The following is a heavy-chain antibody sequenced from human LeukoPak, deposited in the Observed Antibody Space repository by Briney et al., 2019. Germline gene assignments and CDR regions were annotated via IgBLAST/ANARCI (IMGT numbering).Heavy chain of an antibody. V-gene: IGHV4-34*01. D-gene: IGHD3-10*01. CDR3: ARGRKGRSFFRAFDY. Sequence: PSETLSFTCAVYGGSFSGYYWSWIRQPPGKGLEWIGEINHSGSTNYNPSLKSRVTISVDTSKNQFSLKLSSVTAADTAVYYCARGRKGRSFFRAFDYWGQGTLVTVSS. CDR1: GGSFSGYY. CDR2: INHSGST. J-gene: IGHJ4*02.